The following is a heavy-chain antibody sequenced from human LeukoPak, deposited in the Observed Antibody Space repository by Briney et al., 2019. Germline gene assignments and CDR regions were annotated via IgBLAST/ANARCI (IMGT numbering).Heavy chain of an antibody. V-gene: IGHV3-23*01. CDR1: VFTFNKYV. CDR3: AKGRRDSRPYYFDF. CDR2: ITGSVGDT. Sequence: GGALRVSRVASVFTFNKYVMRWVRQAPGKGREGVSAITGSVGDTYHADSVKGRFTISRDNSKNTLYLQKNSLRGEKTGVDYCAKGRRDSRPYYFDFWGEGTLLTLPS. J-gene: IGHJ4*02.